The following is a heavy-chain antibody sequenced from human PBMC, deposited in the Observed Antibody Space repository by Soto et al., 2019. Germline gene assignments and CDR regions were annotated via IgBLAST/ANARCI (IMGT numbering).Heavy chain of an antibody. CDR2: IGNSGSTI. J-gene: IGHJ3*02. CDR1: DSIDSSYE. CDR3: AREERNPPFDI. Sequence: CGCLRISGVAGDSIDSSYESNCISQAPGKGLELVSYIGNSGSTIYYADSVKGRFTISRDNAKNSLYLQMNSLRAEDTAVYYCAREERNPPFDIWGQGTMVTVSS. V-gene: IGHV3-48*03. D-gene: IGHD1-1*01.